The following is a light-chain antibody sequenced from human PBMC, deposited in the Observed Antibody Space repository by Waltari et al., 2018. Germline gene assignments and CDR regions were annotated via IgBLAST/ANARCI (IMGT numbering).Light chain of an antibody. CDR2: NTN. CDR1: SGSVSNTYY. CDR3: ALYMGRGIRV. Sequence: QTVVTQEPAFSVSPGGTVTLTCGLNSGSVSNTYYPSWYQQTPGQAPLTLIYNTNMRSSGVPDRFSGSILGDKAALTITGAQADDECDYYCALYMGRGIRVFGGGTKLTVL. V-gene: IGLV8-61*01. J-gene: IGLJ2*01.